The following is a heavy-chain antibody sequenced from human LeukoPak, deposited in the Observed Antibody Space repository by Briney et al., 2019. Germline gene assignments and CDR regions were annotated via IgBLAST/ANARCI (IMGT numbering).Heavy chain of an antibody. CDR3: ARGTYSGTYYGWFYFDY. D-gene: IGHD1-26*01. CDR1: GFTFSDYY. V-gene: IGHV3-11*01. J-gene: IGHJ4*02. Sequence: GGSLRLSWAASGFTFSDYYMSWIRQAPGKGLEWVSYISSSGSTIYYADSVKGRFTISRDNAKNSLSLQMNSLRAEDTAVYYCARGTYSGTYYGWFYFDYWGPGTLVTVSS. CDR2: ISSSGSTI.